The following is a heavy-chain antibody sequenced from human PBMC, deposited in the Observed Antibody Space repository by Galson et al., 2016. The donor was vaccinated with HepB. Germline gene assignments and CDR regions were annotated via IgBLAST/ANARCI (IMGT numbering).Heavy chain of an antibody. CDR1: GFPLSTSGMC. CDR2: IDWEDDK. D-gene: IGHD5-12*01. Sequence: PALVKPTQTLTLTCTFSGFPLSTSGMCVSWIRQPPGKALEWLALIDWEDDKYYSTSLKTRLTISKDTSKNQVVLTMTNMDPVDTATYYCARNEATNHYYGMDFWGQGTTVTVSS. CDR3: ARNEATNHYYGMDF. V-gene: IGHV2-70*01. J-gene: IGHJ6*02.